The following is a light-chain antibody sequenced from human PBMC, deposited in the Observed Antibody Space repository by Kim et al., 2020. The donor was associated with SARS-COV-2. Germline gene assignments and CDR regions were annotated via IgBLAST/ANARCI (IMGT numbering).Light chain of an antibody. Sequence: SPGERATLCCRASQNVQSRYLAWYQQRPGQVPRLLIYGASDRATGVPDRFSGSGSGTQFTLTISRLEPEDSAVYYCQQYGTTPRTFGQGTKVDIK. J-gene: IGKJ1*01. CDR1: QNVQSRY. V-gene: IGKV3-20*01. CDR3: QQYGTTPRT. CDR2: GAS.